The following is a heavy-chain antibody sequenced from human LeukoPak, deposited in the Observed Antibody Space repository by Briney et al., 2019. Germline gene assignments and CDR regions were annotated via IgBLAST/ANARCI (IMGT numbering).Heavy chain of an antibody. CDR2: IYYSGST. D-gene: IGHD2-8*01. Sequence: PSETLSLTCTVSGGSISSSSYYWGWIRQPPGKGLEWIGSIYYSGSTYYNPSLKSRVTISVDTSKNQFSLKLSSVTAADTAVYYCARIIVLMVYAHDYWGQGTLVTVSS. CDR3: ARIIVLMVYAHDY. CDR1: GGSISSSSYY. V-gene: IGHV4-39*01. J-gene: IGHJ4*02.